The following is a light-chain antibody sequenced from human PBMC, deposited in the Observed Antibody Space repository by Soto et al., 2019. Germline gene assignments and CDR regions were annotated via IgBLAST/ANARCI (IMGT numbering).Light chain of an antibody. J-gene: IGKJ4*01. CDR2: AAS. V-gene: IGKV1-9*01. CDR3: PQRLMYPST. CDR1: QDIAIY. Sequence: IQLTQSPSSLSASVGDRVTITCRASQDIAIYLAWYQQKPGEAPKLLIYAASTLYGGVPPRFSGSGSGTDFPLTITSLQAEDFANSYCPQRLMYPSTFGGGTKVEIK.